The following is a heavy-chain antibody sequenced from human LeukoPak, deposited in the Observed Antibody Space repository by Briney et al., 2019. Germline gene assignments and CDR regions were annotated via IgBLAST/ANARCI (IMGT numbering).Heavy chain of an antibody. J-gene: IGHJ4*02. Sequence: GMSLRLSCAASGFTFSNYAMHWVRQAPGKGLEWVSVIYSGGSTYYADSVKGRFTISRDNSKNTLYLQMNSLRAEDTAVYYCAREGSSSWYLYFDYWGQGTLVTVSS. CDR1: GFTFSNYA. CDR3: AREGSSSWYLYFDY. D-gene: IGHD6-13*01. CDR2: IYSGGST. V-gene: IGHV3-53*01.